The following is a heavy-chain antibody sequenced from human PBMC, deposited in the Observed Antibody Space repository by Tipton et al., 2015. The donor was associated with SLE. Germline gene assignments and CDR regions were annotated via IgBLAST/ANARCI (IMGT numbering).Heavy chain of an antibody. V-gene: IGHV4-59*12. CDR2: IYYSGST. Sequence: LRLSCTVSGGSISSYYWSWIRQPPGKGLEWIGYIYYSGSTNYNPSLKSRVTISVDTSKNQFSLTLTSVTAADTAVYYCARGSSSGYGFDFWGQGTLVTVSS. CDR3: ARGSSSGYGFDF. CDR1: GGSISSYY. D-gene: IGHD3-22*01. J-gene: IGHJ4*02.